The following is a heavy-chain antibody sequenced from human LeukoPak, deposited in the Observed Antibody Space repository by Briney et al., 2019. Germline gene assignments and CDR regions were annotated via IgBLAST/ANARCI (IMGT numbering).Heavy chain of an antibody. CDR3: AMGAPDYYGSGSVDY. V-gene: IGHV4-59*08. J-gene: IGHJ4*02. CDR2: VYYSGST. CDR1: GGSISTYY. Sequence: SETLSLTCTVSGGSISTYYWSWIRQPPGKGLEWIGYVYYSGSTNYNPSLMSRVTITVDTSENQFSLKMSSVTAADTAVYYCAMGAPDYYGSGSVDYWGQGTLVTVSS. D-gene: IGHD3-10*01.